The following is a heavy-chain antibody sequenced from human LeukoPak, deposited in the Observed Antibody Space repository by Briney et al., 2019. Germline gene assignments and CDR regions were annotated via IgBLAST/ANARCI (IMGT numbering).Heavy chain of an antibody. Sequence: PGGSLRLSCAASGFTVNNKYMTWVRQAPGEGLEWVSTIYYGGSTSYADSVEGRFTISRDHVKNTLYLQMNNMRAEDTAVYYCASKSTPVVGARPTRGALDIWGQGSMVIVSS. V-gene: IGHV3-66*01. CDR1: GFTVNNKY. D-gene: IGHD1-26*01. J-gene: IGHJ3*02. CDR3: ASKSTPVVGARPTRGALDI. CDR2: IYYGGST.